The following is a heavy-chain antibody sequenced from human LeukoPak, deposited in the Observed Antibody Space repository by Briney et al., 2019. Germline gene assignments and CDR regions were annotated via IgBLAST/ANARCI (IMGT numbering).Heavy chain of an antibody. J-gene: IGHJ5*02. D-gene: IGHD3-10*01. V-gene: IGHV1-46*01. Sequence: ASVKVSCKASGYTFTSYYMHWVRQASGQGLEWMGIINPSGGSTSYAQKFQGRVTMTRDMSTSTVYMELSSLRSEDTAVYYCARDNSVGDIAWWFDPWGQGTLVTVSS. CDR1: GYTFTSYY. CDR2: INPSGGST. CDR3: ARDNSVGDIAWWFDP.